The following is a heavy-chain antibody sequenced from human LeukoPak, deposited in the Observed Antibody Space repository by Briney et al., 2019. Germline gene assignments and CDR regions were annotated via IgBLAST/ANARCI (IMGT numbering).Heavy chain of an antibody. V-gene: IGHV3-73*01. CDR1: GFTFSGSA. CDR2: IRSKANSYAT. D-gene: IGHD3-10*01. Sequence: GGSLRLSCAASGFTFSGSAMHWVRQASGKGLEWVGRIRSKANSYATAYAASVKGRFTISRDDSKNTAYLQMNSLKTEDTAVYYCTRLSRAYYYCMDVWGKGTTVTVSS. CDR3: TRLSRAYYYCMDV. J-gene: IGHJ6*03.